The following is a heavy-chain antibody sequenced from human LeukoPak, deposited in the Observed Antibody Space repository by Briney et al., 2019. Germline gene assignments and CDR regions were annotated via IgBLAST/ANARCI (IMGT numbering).Heavy chain of an antibody. CDR3: ARGGQEGYNYPYFDY. D-gene: IGHD5-24*01. CDR2: IYTSGST. CDR1: GGSISSYY. J-gene: IGHJ4*02. V-gene: IGHV4-4*07. Sequence: KASETLSLTCTVSGGSISSYYWSWIRQPAGKGLEWIGRIYTSGSTNYNPSLKSRVTMSVDTSKNQFSLKLTSVTAADTAVYYCARGGQEGYNYPYFDYWDQGTLVTVSS.